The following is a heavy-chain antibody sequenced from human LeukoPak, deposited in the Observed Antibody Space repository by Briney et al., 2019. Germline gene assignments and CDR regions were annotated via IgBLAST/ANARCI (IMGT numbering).Heavy chain of an antibody. J-gene: IGHJ4*02. CDR2: INHSGST. CDR3: ARRYGSGSSGTFDY. Sequence: PSETLSLTCAVYGGSFSVYHWSWIRQPPGKGLEWIGEINHSGSTNYNPSLKSRVTISVDTSKNQFSLKLSSVTAADTAVYYCARRYGSGSSGTFDYWGQGTLVTVSS. V-gene: IGHV4-34*01. D-gene: IGHD3-10*01. CDR1: GGSFSVYH.